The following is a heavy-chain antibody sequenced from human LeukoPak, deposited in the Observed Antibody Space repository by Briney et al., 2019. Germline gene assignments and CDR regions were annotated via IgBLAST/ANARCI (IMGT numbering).Heavy chain of an antibody. CDR1: GGSISSSNW. D-gene: IGHD4-17*01. V-gene: IGHV4-4*02. J-gene: IGHJ3*02. Sequence: SETLSLTCAVSGGSISSSNWWSWVRQPPGKGLEWIGEIYHSGSTNYNPSLKSRVTISVDKSKNQFSLKLSSVTAADTAVYYCARPYGDYVRSRDDAFDIWGQGTMVTVSS. CDR2: IYHSGST. CDR3: ARPYGDYVRSRDDAFDI.